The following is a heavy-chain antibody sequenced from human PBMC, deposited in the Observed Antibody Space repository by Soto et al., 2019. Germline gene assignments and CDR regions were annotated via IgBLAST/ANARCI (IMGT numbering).Heavy chain of an antibody. CDR2: ISGSGGST. D-gene: IGHD6-6*01. V-gene: IGHV3-23*01. J-gene: IGHJ4*02. Sequence: PGGSLRLSCAASGFTFSSYAMSWVRQAPGKGLEWVSAISGSGGSTYYADSAKGRFTISRDNSKNTLYLQMNSLRAEDTAVYYCAKDGEYSSSPGTYYYFDYWGQGTLVTDSS. CDR1: GFTFSSYA. CDR3: AKDGEYSSSPGTYYYFDY.